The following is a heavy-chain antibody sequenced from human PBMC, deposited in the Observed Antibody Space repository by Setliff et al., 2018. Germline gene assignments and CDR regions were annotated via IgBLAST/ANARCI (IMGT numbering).Heavy chain of an antibody. CDR1: GFTFSSYV. D-gene: IGHD1-26*01. V-gene: IGHV3-23*01. Sequence: GGSLRLSCAASGFTFSSYVMRWVRQAPGKGLEWVSAISASGDTTYYADSVKGRFTISRDNSKNTLYLQMNSLRAEDTAVYYCCSGSYLFVYWGQGSLVTVSS. J-gene: IGHJ4*02. CDR3: CSGSYLFVY. CDR2: ISASGDTT.